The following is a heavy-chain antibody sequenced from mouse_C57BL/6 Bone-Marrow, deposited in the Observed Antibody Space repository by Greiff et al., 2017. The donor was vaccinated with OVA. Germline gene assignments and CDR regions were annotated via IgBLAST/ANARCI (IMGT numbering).Heavy chain of an antibody. Sequence: VQLQQSGAELVRPGTSVKVSCKASGYAFTNYLIEWVKQRPGQGLEWIGVINPGSGGTNYNEKFKGKATLTADKSSSTAYMQLSSLTSEDSAVYFCARSGYGLSMDYWGQGTSVTVSS. D-gene: IGHD1-2*01. CDR2: INPGSGGT. V-gene: IGHV1-54*01. J-gene: IGHJ4*01. CDR3: ARSGYGLSMDY. CDR1: GYAFTNYL.